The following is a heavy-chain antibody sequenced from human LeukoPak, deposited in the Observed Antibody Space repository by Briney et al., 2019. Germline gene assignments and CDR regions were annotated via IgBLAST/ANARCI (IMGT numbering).Heavy chain of an antibody. CDR3: ARGVVVAATPGWFGP. CDR2: IYYSGTT. D-gene: IGHD2-15*01. Sequence: AEPLSLTCTVSGGSISIYYWRWLRHPPGKGLECIGYIYYSGTTNYNPPLKSRVTISVDTSKSQFSLKLSSVTAADTAVYYCARGVVVAATPGWFGPWGQGTLVTVSS. J-gene: IGHJ5*02. V-gene: IGHV4-59*01. CDR1: GGSISIYY.